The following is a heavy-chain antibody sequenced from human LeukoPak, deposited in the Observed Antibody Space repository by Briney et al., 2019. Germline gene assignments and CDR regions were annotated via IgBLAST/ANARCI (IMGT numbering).Heavy chain of an antibody. CDR2: ISSGSSYI. D-gene: IGHD2/OR15-2a*01. V-gene: IGHV3-21*01. Sequence: GGSLRLSCAASGFTFNTYSMNWVRQAPGKGLEWVTSISSGSSYIYYADSVKGRFTVSRDNAKNALDLQMNSLRLEDTAVYYCARDWAPVSMKAVPFDCWGQGTLVTVSS. CDR1: GFTFNTYS. J-gene: IGHJ4*02. CDR3: ARDWAPVSMKAVPFDC.